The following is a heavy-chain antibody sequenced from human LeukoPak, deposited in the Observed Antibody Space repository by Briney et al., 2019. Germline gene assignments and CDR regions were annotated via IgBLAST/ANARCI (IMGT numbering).Heavy chain of an antibody. CDR1: GGSISTYY. D-gene: IGHD6-19*01. CDR2: IYTSGST. V-gene: IGHV4-4*07. Sequence: SETLSLICTVSGGSISTYYRSWIRQPAGKGLEWIGRIYTSGSTNYNPSLKSRVTMSVDTSKNQFSLKLNSVTAADTAVYFCARDGLDNSGWFLNWFDPWGQGALVTVSS. CDR3: ARDGLDNSGWFLNWFDP. J-gene: IGHJ5*02.